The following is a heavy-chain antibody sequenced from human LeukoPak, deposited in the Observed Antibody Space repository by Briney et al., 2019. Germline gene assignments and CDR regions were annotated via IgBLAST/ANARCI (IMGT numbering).Heavy chain of an antibody. CDR3: ARRGSAMANYFDY. J-gene: IGHJ4*02. V-gene: IGHV3-23*01. Sequence: AGGSLRLSCAASGFTFSSYAMSWVRQAPGKGLEWVSAISGSGGSTYYADSVKGRFTISRDNSKNTLYLQMNSLRAEDTAVYYCARRGSAMANYFDYWGQGTLLTVSS. D-gene: IGHD3-10*01. CDR1: GFTFSSYA. CDR2: ISGSGGST.